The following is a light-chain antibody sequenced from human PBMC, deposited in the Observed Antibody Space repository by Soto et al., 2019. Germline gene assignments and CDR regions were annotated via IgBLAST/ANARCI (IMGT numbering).Light chain of an antibody. V-gene: IGKV1-6*01. CDR2: AAS. CDR3: LQDYNYPYT. CDR1: QGIRND. Sequence: AIQMTQSPSSLSASVGVRVTITCRASQGIRNDLGWYQQKPGKAPKLLIFAASSLQSGVPSRFSGSGSGTDFTLTISSLQPEDFETYYCLQDYNYPYTFGQGTKLEIK. J-gene: IGKJ2*01.